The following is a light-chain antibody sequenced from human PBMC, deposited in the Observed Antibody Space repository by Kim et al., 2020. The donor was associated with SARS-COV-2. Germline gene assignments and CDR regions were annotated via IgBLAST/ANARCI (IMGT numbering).Light chain of an antibody. CDR2: GNN. CDR3: QSYDNSLSVWV. Sequence: QSVLTQPPSVSGAPGQRVTISCTGSSSNIGAGSDVHWYQQLPGTAPRLLIFGNNNRPSGVPDRFSGSKSGTSASLAITGLQAEDESAYYCQSYDNSLSVWVLGGGTQLTVL. V-gene: IGLV1-40*01. CDR1: SSNIGAGSD. J-gene: IGLJ3*02.